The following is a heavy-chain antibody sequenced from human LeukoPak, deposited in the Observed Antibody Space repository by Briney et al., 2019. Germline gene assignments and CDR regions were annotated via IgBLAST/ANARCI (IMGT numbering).Heavy chain of an antibody. V-gene: IGHV3-23*01. J-gene: IGHJ4*02. CDR3: AKDFWSSGVGHFDY. Sequence: GGSLRLSCAASGFTFSSYAMTWVRQAPGRGLEWVSGIVGSAGTTFYADSVKGRFTISRDNSKNTLYLQMNSLRAEDTAVYYCAKDFWSSGVGHFDYWGLGTLVTVSS. CDR1: GFTFSSYA. D-gene: IGHD3-10*01. CDR2: IVGSAGTT.